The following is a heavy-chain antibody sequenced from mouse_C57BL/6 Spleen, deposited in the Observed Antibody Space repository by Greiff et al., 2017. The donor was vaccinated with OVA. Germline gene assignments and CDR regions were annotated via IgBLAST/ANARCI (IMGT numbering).Heavy chain of an antibody. J-gene: IGHJ4*01. CDR2: IDPSDSYT. CDR3: ARYPTAQATSPLAMDY. V-gene: IGHV1-69*01. CDR1: GYTFTSYW. D-gene: IGHD3-2*02. Sequence: QVQLKQPGAELVMPGASVKLSCKASGYTFTSYWMHWVKQRPGQGLEWIGEIDPSDSYTNYNQKFKGKSTLTVDKSSSTAYMQLSSLTSEDSAVYYWARYPTAQATSPLAMDYWGQGTSVTVSS.